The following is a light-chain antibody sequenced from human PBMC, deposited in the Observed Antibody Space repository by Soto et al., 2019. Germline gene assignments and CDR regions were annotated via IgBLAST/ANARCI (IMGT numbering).Light chain of an antibody. J-gene: IGKJ5*01. CDR2: GAS. V-gene: IGKV1-39*01. CDR3: QQTYTTPEIL. CDR1: QSISIY. Sequence: DIQRPKCPSNLSTSVVDGDTITFRGSQSISIYLNWYQLKPGKAPNLLMYGASYLKSGVPTRFSGSGSGTDFTLTIISLQPEDFAIYYCQQTYTTPEILVGQGTLLEIK.